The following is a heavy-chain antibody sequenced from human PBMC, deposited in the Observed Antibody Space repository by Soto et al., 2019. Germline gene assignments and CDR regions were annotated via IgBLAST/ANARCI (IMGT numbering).Heavy chain of an antibody. CDR2: IERGGST. V-gene: IGHV4-34*01. Sequence: SETLSLTCAVYGGSSSGYYWGWFRQPPGKGLEWIGEIERGGSTNLNPSLMSRVTISVDTSKNQFSLKVNSVTAADTAVYFCARGFASGSYYKHWSQGTLVTVSS. CDR3: ARGFASGSYYKH. J-gene: IGHJ4*02. CDR1: GGSSSGYY. D-gene: IGHD3-10*01.